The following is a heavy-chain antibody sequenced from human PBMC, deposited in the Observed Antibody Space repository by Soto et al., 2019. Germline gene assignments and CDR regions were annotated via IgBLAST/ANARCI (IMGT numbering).Heavy chain of an antibody. CDR2: ISNDGNKK. Sequence: GGSLRLSCAASGFTFSIHGMHWVRQTPGKGLEWVAVISNDGNKKYYVESVEGRFSISRDNSKSIVYLQMNNVRIEDTAKYYCARTEMTTLPNFAYWGQGTQVTVSS. D-gene: IGHD4-17*01. V-gene: IGHV3-30*03. J-gene: IGHJ4*02. CDR3: ARTEMTTLPNFAY. CDR1: GFTFSIHG.